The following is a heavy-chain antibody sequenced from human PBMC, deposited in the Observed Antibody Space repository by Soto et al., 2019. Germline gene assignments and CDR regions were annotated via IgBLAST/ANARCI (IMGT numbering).Heavy chain of an antibody. V-gene: IGHV3-11*05. J-gene: IGHJ4*02. Sequence: QVQLVESGGDLVKPGGSLRLSCAASGFPFSDYYRSWIRQAPGKGLEWVSSISSSSSDTNYAQSVKGRFTISRDNAKNSLHLQMNSLRAEDTAVYYCARRRATGYYNYWGQGTLVTVSA. CDR3: ARRRATGYYNY. CDR1: GFPFSDYY. CDR2: ISSSSSDT. D-gene: IGHD3-9*01.